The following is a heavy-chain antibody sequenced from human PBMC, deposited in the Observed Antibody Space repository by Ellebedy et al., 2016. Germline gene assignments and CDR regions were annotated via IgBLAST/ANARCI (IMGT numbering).Heavy chain of an antibody. V-gene: IGHV3-48*04. J-gene: IGHJ4*02. CDR3: ARVPYFDY. CDR2: ISSSSSTI. CDR1: GFTFSSYS. Sequence: GESLKISXAASGFTFSSYSMNWVRQAPGKGLEWVSYISSSSSTIYYADSVKGRFTISRDNAKNSLYLQMNSLRAEDTAVYYCARVPYFDYWGQGTLVTVSS.